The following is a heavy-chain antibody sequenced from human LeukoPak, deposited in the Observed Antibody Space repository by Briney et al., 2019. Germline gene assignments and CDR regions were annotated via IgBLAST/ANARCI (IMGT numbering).Heavy chain of an antibody. V-gene: IGHV3-33*06. CDR3: AKDSGNTGIQRPFDY. J-gene: IGHJ4*02. D-gene: IGHD1-1*01. Sequence: GGSLRLSCATSGFTFSNFAMHWVRQTPGKGLEWVALTWFDGSSESYADSVKGRFTISRDNSKNTLHRQMSSLRAQDTAAYFFAKDSGNTGIQRPFDYWGQGTLVTGSS. CDR2: TWFDGSSE. CDR1: GFTFSNFA.